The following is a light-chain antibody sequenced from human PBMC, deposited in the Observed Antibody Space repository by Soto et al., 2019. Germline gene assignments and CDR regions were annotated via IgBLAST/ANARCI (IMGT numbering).Light chain of an antibody. CDR2: EGR. Sequence: QSALTQPASVSGSPGQSITISCTGTSSDVGSYNLVSWYQQHPGKAPKLMIYEGRKRPSGVSNRFSGSKSGNTASLTISGLQAEDEAIFYCSSYAGSSTWVFGGGTKLTVL. V-gene: IGLV2-23*01. J-gene: IGLJ3*02. CDR1: SSDVGSYNL. CDR3: SSYAGSSTWV.